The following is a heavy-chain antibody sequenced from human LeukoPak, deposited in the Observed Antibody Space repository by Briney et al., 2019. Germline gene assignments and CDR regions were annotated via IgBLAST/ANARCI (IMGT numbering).Heavy chain of an antibody. CDR2: IKQDGSEK. CDR1: GFTFSSYW. CDR3: ARRTSYHYDSSGYYYGPFDY. V-gene: IGHV3-7*01. J-gene: IGHJ4*02. Sequence: GGSLRLSCAASGFTFSSYWMSWVRQAPGKGLEWVANIKQDGSEKYYVDSVKGRFTISRDNAKNSLYLQMNSLRAEDTAVYYCARRTSYHYDSSGYYYGPFDYWGQGTLVTVSS. D-gene: IGHD3-22*01.